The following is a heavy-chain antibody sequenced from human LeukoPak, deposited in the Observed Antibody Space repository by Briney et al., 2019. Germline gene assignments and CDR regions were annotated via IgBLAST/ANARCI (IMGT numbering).Heavy chain of an antibody. D-gene: IGHD2-21*01. CDR3: PKNAKLLSAPAP. V-gene: IGHV3-30*02. Sequence: PGGSLRLSCAASGFTFSSYGMHWVRQAPGKGLEWVAFIRYDGSNKYYADSVKGRFSISRDNSKNTLYLQMNSLRAEETAVYYCPKNAKLLSAPAPWGKETLVT. J-gene: IGHJ5*02. CDR2: IRYDGSNK. CDR1: GFTFSSYG.